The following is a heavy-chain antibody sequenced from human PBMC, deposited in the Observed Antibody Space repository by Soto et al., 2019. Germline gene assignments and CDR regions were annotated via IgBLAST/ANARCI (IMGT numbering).Heavy chain of an antibody. CDR1: GGTFSSYA. J-gene: IGHJ4*02. CDR2: IIPIFGTA. CDR3: ARAGLLSGGVIGSLLDY. V-gene: IGHV1-69*12. D-gene: IGHD3-16*02. Sequence: QVQLVQSGAEVKKPGSSVKVSCKASGGTFSSYAISWVRQAPGQGLEWMGGIIPIFGTANYAQKFQGRVTITAEESTRTAYMELSSLRSEDTAVYYCARAGLLSGGVIGSLLDYWGQGTLVTVSS.